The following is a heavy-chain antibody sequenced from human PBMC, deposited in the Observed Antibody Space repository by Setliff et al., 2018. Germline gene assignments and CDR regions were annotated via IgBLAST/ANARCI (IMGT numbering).Heavy chain of an antibody. CDR3: ARQRHGGAGAHDY. CDR2: IYYSGST. D-gene: IGHD3-16*01. V-gene: IGHV4-31*03. Sequence: PSETLSLTCTVSGGSISSGDYYWSGIRQPPGKGLEWIGYIYYSGSTYYNPSLKSRVTISVDTSKNQFSLKLSSVTAADTAVYYCARQRHGGAGAHDYWGQGTLVTVSS. J-gene: IGHJ4*02. CDR1: GGSISSGDYY.